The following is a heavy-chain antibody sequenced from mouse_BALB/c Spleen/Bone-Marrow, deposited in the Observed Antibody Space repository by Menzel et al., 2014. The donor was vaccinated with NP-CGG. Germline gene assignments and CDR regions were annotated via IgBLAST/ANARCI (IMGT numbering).Heavy chain of an antibody. V-gene: IGHV14-3*02. CDR1: GFNIKDTY. J-gene: IGHJ3*01. CDR2: IDPANGNT. CDR3: ARGDYGGFAY. Sequence: DVKLQESGAELVKPGASVELSCTASGFNIKDTYMHWVKQRPEQGLEWIGRIDPANGNTKYDPKFQGKATITADTPSNTAYLQLSSLTSEDTAVYYCARGDYGGFAYWGQGTLVTVSA. D-gene: IGHD2-4*01.